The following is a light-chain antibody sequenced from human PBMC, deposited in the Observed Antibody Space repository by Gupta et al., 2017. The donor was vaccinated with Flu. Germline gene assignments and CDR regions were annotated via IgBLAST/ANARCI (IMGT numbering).Light chain of an antibody. CDR1: QDISKQ. CDR2: DAS. J-gene: IGKJ1*01. CDR3: QQYEGLST. Sequence: SPSSLSASVGDRVTITCQASQDISKQLNWYQQKPGKAPRLLIYDASNLETGVPSRFSGSRSGTDFSFTISSLQAEDMGTYYCQQYEGLSTFGQGTKVEVK. V-gene: IGKV1-33*01.